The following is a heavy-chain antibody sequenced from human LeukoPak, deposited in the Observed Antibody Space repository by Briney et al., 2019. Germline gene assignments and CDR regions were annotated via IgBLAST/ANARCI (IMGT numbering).Heavy chain of an antibody. CDR2: ITRSSSAI. Sequence: GGSLRLSCAASGFTFSTYSMNWVRQAPGKGLEWVSYITRSSSAIYYADSVKGRFTISRDNAKDSLYLQMNNLRDEDTAVYYCARESSIDYWGQGTLVTVSS. V-gene: IGHV3-48*02. CDR3: ARESSIDY. CDR1: GFTFSTYS. J-gene: IGHJ4*02.